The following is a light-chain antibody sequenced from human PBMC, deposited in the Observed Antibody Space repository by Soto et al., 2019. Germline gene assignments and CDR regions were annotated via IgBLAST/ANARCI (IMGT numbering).Light chain of an antibody. CDR2: AVS. CDR3: QQYNSYSPYT. Sequence: DIQMTQSPSSLSASVGDRVTITCRASQSISTYLNWYQHKPGKAPKVLIYAVSSLQSGVPSRFSGSGSGTDFTLTITSLQPEDSANYYCQQYNSYSPYTFGQGTKVDIK. V-gene: IGKV1-39*01. CDR1: QSISTY. J-gene: IGKJ2*01.